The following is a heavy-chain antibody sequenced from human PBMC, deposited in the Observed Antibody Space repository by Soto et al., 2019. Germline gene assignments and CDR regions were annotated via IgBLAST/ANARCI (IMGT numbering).Heavy chain of an antibody. CDR2: IYHSGST. V-gene: IGHV4-4*02. CDR3: ARSHYDSSGYFEGADY. J-gene: IGHJ4*02. CDR1: GGSISSSNW. D-gene: IGHD3-22*01. Sequence: QVQLQQSGPGLVKPSGTLSLTCAVSGGSISSSNWWCWVRQPPGKGLEWIGEIYHSGSTNYNPSLKSRVTISVDKSKNQFSLKLSSVTAADTAVYYCARSHYDSSGYFEGADYWGQGTLVTVSS.